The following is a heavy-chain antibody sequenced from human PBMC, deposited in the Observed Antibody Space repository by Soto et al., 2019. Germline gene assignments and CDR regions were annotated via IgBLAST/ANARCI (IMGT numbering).Heavy chain of an antibody. CDR1: GYTFTSYG. V-gene: IGHV1-18*01. CDR3: ARDQSQYYDFWSGFPGAFDI. Sequence: GASVKVSCKASGYTFTSYGISWVRQAPGQGLEWMGWISAYNGNTNHAQKLQGRVTMTTDTSTSTAYMELRSLRSDDTAVYFCARDQSQYYDFWSGFPGAFDIWGQGTMVTVSS. D-gene: IGHD3-3*01. CDR2: ISAYNGNT. J-gene: IGHJ3*02.